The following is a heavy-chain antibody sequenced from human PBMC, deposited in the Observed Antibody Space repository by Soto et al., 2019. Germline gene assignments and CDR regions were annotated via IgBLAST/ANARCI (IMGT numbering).Heavy chain of an antibody. V-gene: IGHV4-39*01. CDR2: MFYSENT. J-gene: IGHJ4*03. D-gene: IGHD2-21*01. CDR1: GVSITSSSFL. Sequence: SETLSLTCTASGVSITSSSFLWGWIRQPPGKGLEWIATMFYSENTYYNPSLKTRVAISADTSKNQFSLKLSSVTAADTARYYCARVQRIFRYFDYWGQGTLVTVSS. CDR3: ARVQRIFRYFDY.